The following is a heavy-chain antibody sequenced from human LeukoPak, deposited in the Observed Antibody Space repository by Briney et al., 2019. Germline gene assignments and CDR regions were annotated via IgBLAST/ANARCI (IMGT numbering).Heavy chain of an antibody. CDR2: IYPGDSDT. V-gene: IGHV5-51*01. CDR3: ARHRKPSTTSRTPMFYYYYYGMDV. J-gene: IGHJ6*02. Sequence: GESLKISCQGSGYYFTNYWIGWVRQMPGKGLEWMGIIYPGDSDTRYSPSFQGQVSISADKSISTAYLQWSSLKASDTAIYYCARHRKPSTTSRTPMFYYYYYGMDVWGQGTTVAVSS. D-gene: IGHD3-10*02. CDR1: GYYFTNYW.